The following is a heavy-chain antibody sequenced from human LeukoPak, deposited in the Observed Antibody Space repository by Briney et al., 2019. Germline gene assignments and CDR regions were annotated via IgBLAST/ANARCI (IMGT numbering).Heavy chain of an antibody. J-gene: IGHJ4*02. Sequence: AAVKVSCKASGYTFTGYYMHWVRQAPGQGLKWMGWINPNSGGTNYAQKFQGWVTMTRDTSISTAYMELSSLRSEDTAVYYCARGRYGPDYWGQGTLVTVSS. CDR2: INPNSGGT. D-gene: IGHD1-1*01. CDR1: GYTFTGYY. V-gene: IGHV1-2*04. CDR3: ARGRYGPDY.